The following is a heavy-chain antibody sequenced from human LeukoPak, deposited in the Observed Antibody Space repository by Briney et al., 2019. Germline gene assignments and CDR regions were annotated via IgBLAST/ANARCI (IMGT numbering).Heavy chain of an antibody. D-gene: IGHD3-10*02. J-gene: IGHJ5*02. CDR1: GYTFTSYD. V-gene: IGHV1-8*01. CDR2: MNPNSGNT. CDR3: ARELTYVPNWFDP. Sequence: ASVKVSCKASGYTFTSYDINWVRQATGQGLEWMGWMNPNSGNTGYAQKFQGRVTMTRNTSISTAYMELSSLRSEDTAVYYCARELTYVPNWFDPWGQGTLVTVSS.